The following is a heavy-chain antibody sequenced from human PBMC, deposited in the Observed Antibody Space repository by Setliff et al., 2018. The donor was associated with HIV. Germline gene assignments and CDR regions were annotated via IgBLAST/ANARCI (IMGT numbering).Heavy chain of an antibody. CDR2: ISSTSSTI. D-gene: IGHD1-26*01. J-gene: IGHJ4*02. CDR3: AREVVGATERYYFDY. Sequence: GGSLRLSCAASGFNLSAPLSAHWMHWVRQAPGRGLTWVSHISSTSSTIYYADSVKGRFTISRDNAKNSLYLQMNSLRAEDTAVYYCAREVVGATERYYFDYWGQGTLVTVSS. CDR1: GFNLSAPLSAHW. V-gene: IGHV3-48*04.